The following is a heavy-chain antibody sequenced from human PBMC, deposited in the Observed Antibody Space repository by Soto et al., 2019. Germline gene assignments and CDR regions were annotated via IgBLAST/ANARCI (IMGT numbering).Heavy chain of an antibody. Sequence: SETLSLTCSVSGESISGSSYYWGWIRQPPGKGLEWIGSIYYSGRTYYNPSFKSRVTISIDTSKNQFSLKLSSVTATDTAVYYCARQRTTVVTQAYFDHWGQGALVTVSS. CDR1: GESISGSSYY. CDR2: IYYSGRT. V-gene: IGHV4-39*01. CDR3: ARQRTTVVTQAYFDH. J-gene: IGHJ4*02. D-gene: IGHD2-21*02.